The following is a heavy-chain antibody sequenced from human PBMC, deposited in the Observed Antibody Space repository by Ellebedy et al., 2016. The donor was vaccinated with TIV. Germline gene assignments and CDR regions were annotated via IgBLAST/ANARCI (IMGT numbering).Heavy chain of an antibody. CDR3: GREGSSGSYYHPF. CDR2: SYYGGRA. V-gene: IGHV4-39*02. J-gene: IGHJ4*02. CDR1: AASTSSSGCYY. Sequence: MPSETLSLTCTVSAASTSSSGCYYCLGIRQPPGQGLDWVGISYYGGRAYYNPSLKGRITISVDTSRNQFSLQLNSVTAANTAVYFCGREGSSGSYYHPFWGQGTLVTVSS. D-gene: IGHD3-10*01.